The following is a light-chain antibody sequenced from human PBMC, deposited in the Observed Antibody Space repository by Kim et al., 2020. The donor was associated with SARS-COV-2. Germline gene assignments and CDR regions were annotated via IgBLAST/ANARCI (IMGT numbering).Light chain of an antibody. V-gene: IGLV2-8*01. CDR1: SSDVGRYNY. CDR2: DVT. J-gene: IGLJ2*01. CDR3: SSYAGRNDLV. Sequence: GQSVDISCTGTSSDVGRYNYVSWYQHHPGKAPKLIIYDVTKRPTGVPDRFSGPKSGNTASLTVSGLQAEDEADYYCSSYAGRNDLVFGGGTKVTVL.